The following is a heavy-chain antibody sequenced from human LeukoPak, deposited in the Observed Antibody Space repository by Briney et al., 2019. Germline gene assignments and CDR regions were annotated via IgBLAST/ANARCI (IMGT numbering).Heavy chain of an antibody. V-gene: IGHV1-2*02. CDR3: ARDFDSSGYYAGH. CDR1: GHTFNDYY. CDR2: SNPKSGGT. D-gene: IGHD3-22*01. J-gene: IGHJ4*02. Sequence: GASVKVSCKASGHTFNDYYIHWVRQAPGQGLEWMGWSNPKSGGTKYAQKFEGRVTMTRDTSISTVYMEVRRLRSDDTAVYYCARDFDSSGYYAGHWGQGTLVTVSS.